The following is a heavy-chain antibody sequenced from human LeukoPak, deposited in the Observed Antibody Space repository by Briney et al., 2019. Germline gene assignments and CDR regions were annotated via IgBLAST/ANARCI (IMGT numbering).Heavy chain of an antibody. D-gene: IGHD4-17*01. CDR2: IYPGDSDP. CDR3: ARQATVTTVYYYNGMDV. J-gene: IGHJ6*02. Sequence: GEPLQISCKGSGYRCTNYWIGWVRHTPGERLEWMGIIYPGDSDPRYSPSFQGQVTMSVDKSISTAYLQWSSLKASDTAMYYCARQATVTTVYYYNGMDVWGQGTTVIVSS. V-gene: IGHV5-51*01. CDR1: GYRCTNYW.